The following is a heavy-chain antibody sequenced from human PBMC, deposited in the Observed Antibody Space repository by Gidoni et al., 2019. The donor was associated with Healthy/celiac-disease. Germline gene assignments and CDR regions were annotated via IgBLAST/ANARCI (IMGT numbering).Heavy chain of an antibody. CDR2: IRWNSDNI. CDR3: ARDRGVWSGQPCDY. Sequence: EVHLVESVGDLVQPGRSLRLPCAPSGFTFDDYAMHWVRQAPGKGLEGVSVIRWNSDNIGYADSVKGRLTISRDNAKNSLYLQMNSLRPEDTALYYCARDRGVWSGQPCDYWGQGTLVTVSS. D-gene: IGHD3-3*01. V-gene: IGHV3-9*01. CDR1: GFTFDDYA. J-gene: IGHJ4*02.